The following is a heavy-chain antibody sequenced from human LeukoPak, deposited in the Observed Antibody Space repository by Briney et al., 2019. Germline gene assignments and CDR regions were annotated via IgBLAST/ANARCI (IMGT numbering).Heavy chain of an antibody. V-gene: IGHV4-31*03. CDR3: ARMGYSSGWSPYYFDY. J-gene: IGHJ4*02. Sequence: SQTLSLTCTVSGGSISSGGYYWSWIRQHPGKGLEWIGYIYYSGSTYYNPSLKSRVTISVDTSKNQFSLKLSSVTAADTAVYYCARMGYSSGWSPYYFDYWGQGTLVTVSS. CDR1: GGSISSGGYY. D-gene: IGHD6-19*01. CDR2: IYYSGST.